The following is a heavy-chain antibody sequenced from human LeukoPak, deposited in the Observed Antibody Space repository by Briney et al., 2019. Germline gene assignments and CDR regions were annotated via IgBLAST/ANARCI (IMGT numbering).Heavy chain of an antibody. J-gene: IGHJ4*02. D-gene: IGHD3/OR15-3a*01. CDR2: IEYAGTNK. V-gene: IGHV3-30*02. CDR3: AKEGTGYCRTIDY. Sequence: PGGSLRLSCAASGFSFNNYGMHWVRQAPGKGLEWVAFIEYAGTNKYYGDSVKGRFTISTDNSKNTLYLQMNSLRTEDTAMYYCAKEGTGYCRTIDYWGQGTLVTVSS. CDR1: GFSFNNYG.